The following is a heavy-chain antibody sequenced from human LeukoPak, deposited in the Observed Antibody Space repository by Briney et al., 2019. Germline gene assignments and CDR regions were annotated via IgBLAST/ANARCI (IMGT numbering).Heavy chain of an antibody. D-gene: IGHD2-15*01. CDR1: GFTFSSSA. V-gene: IGHV3-23*01. Sequence: GGSLRLSCTASGFTFSSSAMSWVRQAPGKGLEWVSDISGSSDNTHYADSVKGRFTISRDNSKNTLYLQMNSLRAEDTAVYYCANPLYIHYWGQGTLVTVSS. J-gene: IGHJ4*02. CDR2: ISGSSDNT. CDR3: ANPLYIHY.